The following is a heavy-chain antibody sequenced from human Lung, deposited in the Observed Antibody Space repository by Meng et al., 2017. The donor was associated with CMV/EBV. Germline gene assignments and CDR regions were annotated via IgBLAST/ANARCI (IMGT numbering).Heavy chain of an antibody. CDR1: GDNVSSNSAA. J-gene: IGHJ5*02. Sequence: SXAISGDNVSSNSAAWNWIRQSPSRGLEWLGRTYYRSKWYNDFAPSVKSRITFNPDTSKNQLSLHLTSVTPEDTAVYYCARDLNYYDSSGNYYVGWLDPWGQRPLVTVSS. V-gene: IGHV6-1*01. CDR2: TYYRSKWYN. CDR3: ARDLNYYDSSGNYYVGWLDP. D-gene: IGHD3-22*01.